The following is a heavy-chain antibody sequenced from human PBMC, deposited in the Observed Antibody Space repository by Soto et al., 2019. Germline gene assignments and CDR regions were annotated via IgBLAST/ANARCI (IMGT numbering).Heavy chain of an antibody. CDR2: IYYSGST. J-gene: IGHJ5*02. V-gene: IGHV4-39*01. D-gene: IGHD2-2*02. Sequence: PSETLSLTCTVSGGSISRSTYYWGWIRQPPGKGLEWIGSIYYSGSTYYRPSLKSRVTISVGTSKNQFSLKLSSVTAADTAVYYCARQVPAAIRLGWFDPWGRGTLVTVSS. CDR3: ARQVPAAIRLGWFDP. CDR1: GGSISRSTYY.